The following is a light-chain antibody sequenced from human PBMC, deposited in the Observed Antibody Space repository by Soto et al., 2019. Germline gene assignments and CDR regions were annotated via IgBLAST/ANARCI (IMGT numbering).Light chain of an antibody. V-gene: IGKV1-9*01. CDR2: PAS. CDR1: QDINTY. Sequence: DIQLTQSPSFLSASVGDRVTVSCRASQDINTYLAWFQQKPGKVPQLLVYPASTLQDGVPSRFSGRGSGTEFTLTINNLQPEDFATYYCQHLRAYPFSFGQGTKL. CDR3: QHLRAYPFS. J-gene: IGKJ2*03.